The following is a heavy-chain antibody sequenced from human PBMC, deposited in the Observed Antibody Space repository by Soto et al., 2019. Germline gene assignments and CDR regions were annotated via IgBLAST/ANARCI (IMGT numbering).Heavy chain of an antibody. V-gene: IGHV5-10-1*01. J-gene: IGHJ6*02. CDR2: IDPSDSYT. D-gene: IGHD3-10*01. CDR1: GYSFSTYC. Sequence: GESLKISCKGSGYSFSTYCINWVRQMPGKGLEWMGRIDPSDSYTDYGPSFQGHVTISADKSLSAAYLQWSSLKASDIAMYYCTRVLGYGSESFSNEQENKRYFYGMDVWGQGTTVTVSS. CDR3: TRVLGYGSESFSNEQENKRYFYGMDV.